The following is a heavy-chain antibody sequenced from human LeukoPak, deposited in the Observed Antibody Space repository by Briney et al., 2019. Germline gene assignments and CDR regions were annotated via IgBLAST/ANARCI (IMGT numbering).Heavy chain of an antibody. V-gene: IGHV4-59*01. CDR1: GGSISSYY. D-gene: IGHD6-13*01. CDR2: IYYSGST. CDR3: ARGTAGSGHPFDY. Sequence: SETLSLTCTVSGGSISSYYWSWIRQPPGKGLEWIGYIYYSGSTNYNPSLKSRVTISVDTSKNQFSLKLSSVTAADTAVYYCARGTAGSGHPFDYWGQGTLVTVSS. J-gene: IGHJ4*02.